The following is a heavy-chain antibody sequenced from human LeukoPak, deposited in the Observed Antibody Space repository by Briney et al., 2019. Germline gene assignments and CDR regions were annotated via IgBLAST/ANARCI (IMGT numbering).Heavy chain of an antibody. J-gene: IGHJ6*02. CDR3: ARDVYGLDV. V-gene: IGHV3-53*05. CDR1: GFTDSSKY. Sequence: PGGSLRLSCAASGFTDSSKYMSWVRQAPGKGLEWVSVISSGGSTYYADSVKGRFTISRDNSKNTLYLQMNSLSSEDTAVYYCARDVYGLDVWGQGTTVTVSS. CDR2: ISSGGST.